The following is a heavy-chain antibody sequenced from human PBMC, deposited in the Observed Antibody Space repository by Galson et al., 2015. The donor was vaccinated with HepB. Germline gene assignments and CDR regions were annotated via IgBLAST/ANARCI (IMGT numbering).Heavy chain of an antibody. CDR2: ISSSSSTI. CDR1: GFTFSSYS. CDR3: ARDNYYDSSGGGDY. Sequence: SLRLSCAASGFTFSSYSMNWVRQAPGKGLEWVSYISSSSSTIYYADSVKGRFTISRDNAKNSLYLQMNSLRAEDTAVYYCARDNYYDSSGGGDYWGQGTLVTVSS. D-gene: IGHD3-22*01. V-gene: IGHV3-48*01. J-gene: IGHJ4*02.